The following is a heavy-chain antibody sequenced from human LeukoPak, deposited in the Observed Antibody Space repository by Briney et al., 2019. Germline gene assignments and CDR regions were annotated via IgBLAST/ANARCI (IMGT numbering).Heavy chain of an antibody. D-gene: IGHD6-6*01. CDR1: GFPFSDYA. CDR2: IWYDGSRK. V-gene: IGHV3-33*01. Sequence: GRSLRLSCAASGFPFSDYAMHWVRQAPGKGLEWVAVIWYDGSRKYSADSVRGRFTISRDNSKSMLYLQMNSLRAEDTAVYYCVGSIATEGWGQGTLVTVSS. CDR3: VGSIATEG. J-gene: IGHJ4*02.